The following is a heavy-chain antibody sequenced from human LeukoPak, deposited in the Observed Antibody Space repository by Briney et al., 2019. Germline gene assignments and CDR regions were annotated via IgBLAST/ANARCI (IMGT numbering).Heavy chain of an antibody. J-gene: IGHJ4*02. CDR1: GYTFTSYG. D-gene: IGHD6-19*01. CDR3: ARDSPTVADDRALGY. CDR2: ISAYNGNT. V-gene: IGHV1-18*01. Sequence: GASVKVSCRASGYTFTSYGISWVRQAPGQGLEWMGWISAYNGNTNYAQKLQGRVTMTTDTSTSTAYMELRSLRSDDTAVYYCARDSPTVADDRALGYWGQGTLVTVSS.